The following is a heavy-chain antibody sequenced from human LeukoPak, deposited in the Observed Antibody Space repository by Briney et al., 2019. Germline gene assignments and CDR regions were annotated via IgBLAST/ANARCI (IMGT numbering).Heavy chain of an antibody. Sequence: ASVKVSCKASGCTFTSYGISWVRQAPGQGLEWMGWISAYNGNTNYAQKLQGRVTMTTDTSTSTAYMELSSLRSEDTAVYYCARGLCSGGSCYLMDYWGQGTLVTVSS. CDR2: ISAYNGNT. CDR3: ARGLCSGGSCYLMDY. D-gene: IGHD2-15*01. CDR1: GCTFTSYG. J-gene: IGHJ4*02. V-gene: IGHV1-18*01.